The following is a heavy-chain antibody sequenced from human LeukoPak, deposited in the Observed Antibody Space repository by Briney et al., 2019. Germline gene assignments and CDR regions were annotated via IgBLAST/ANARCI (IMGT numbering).Heavy chain of an antibody. CDR3: ARGGSRSYTSSTLDY. CDR1: GGSINVYY. Sequence: SETLSLTCSVSGGSINVYYWNWIRQSPGKGLEWIGSISYSGNTNYNPSLKSRVTISIDTSKNRFSLKVSSVTAADTAMYYCARGGSRSYTSSTLDYWRQGTLVTVSS. J-gene: IGHJ4*02. V-gene: IGHV4-59*01. CDR2: ISYSGNT. D-gene: IGHD6-6*01.